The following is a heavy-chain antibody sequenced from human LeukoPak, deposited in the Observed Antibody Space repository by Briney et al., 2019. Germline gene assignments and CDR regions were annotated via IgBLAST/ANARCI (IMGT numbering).Heavy chain of an antibody. V-gene: IGHV4-34*01. CDR3: ARDTRRNWNYVVSYSYYGMDV. CDR2: INHSGST. D-gene: IGHD1-7*01. CDR1: GGSFSGYY. J-gene: IGHJ6*02. Sequence: PSETLSLTCAVYGGSFSGYYWSWIRQPPGKGLEWIGDINHSGSTNYNPSLKSRVTISVDTSKNQFSLKLSSVTAADTAVYYCARDTRRNWNYVVSYSYYGMDVWGQGTTVTVSS.